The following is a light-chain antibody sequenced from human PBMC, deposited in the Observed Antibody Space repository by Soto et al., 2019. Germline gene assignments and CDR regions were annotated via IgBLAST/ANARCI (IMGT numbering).Light chain of an antibody. CDR2: AAS. CDR3: QQANTFPPN. J-gene: IGKJ3*01. Sequence: DIQMTQSPSSLSASVGDRVTITCRASQDIRNWLAWYQQKPGKAPKLLIYAASNLQTGVPSRFRGTGSGTDFTLTINSLQPEDFAIYYCQQANTFPPNFGPGTTVEVK. CDR1: QDIRNW. V-gene: IGKV1-12*01.